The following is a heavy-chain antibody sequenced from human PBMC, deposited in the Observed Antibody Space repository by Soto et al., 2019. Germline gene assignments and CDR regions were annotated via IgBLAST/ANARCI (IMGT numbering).Heavy chain of an antibody. CDR1: GFTFSDYF. CDR3: ERDCGRCYSGLDS. CDR2: ISSSGTTI. J-gene: IGHJ4*02. Sequence: QVQLVESGGGLVKPGGSLRLSCAASGFTFSDYFMTWIRQAPGKGLVWVSYISSSGTTIFYADSVQGRFTISRDNAKKSLYLELNSLRAEDTAVYYCERDCGRCYSGLDSWGQGTLVTVSS. D-gene: IGHD2-15*01. V-gene: IGHV3-11*01.